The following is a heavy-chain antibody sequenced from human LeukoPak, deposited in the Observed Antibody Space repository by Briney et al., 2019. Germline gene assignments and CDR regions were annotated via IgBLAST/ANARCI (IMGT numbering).Heavy chain of an antibody. Sequence: GGSQRLSCAASGFTFSSCDMHWVCQAAGKGLEWVSVIAVGGDTYYPDSVRGRFTISRENAKNSLYLQMNRLTTGDTAVYYCARGLGGVRGVDYVFDIWGQGTMGTVSS. CDR2: IAVGGDT. CDR1: GFTFSSCD. V-gene: IGHV3-13*04. J-gene: IGHJ3*02. CDR3: ARGLGGVRGVDYVFDI. D-gene: IGHD3-10*01.